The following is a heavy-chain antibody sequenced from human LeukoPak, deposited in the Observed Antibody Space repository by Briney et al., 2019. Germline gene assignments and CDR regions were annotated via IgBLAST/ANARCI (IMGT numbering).Heavy chain of an antibody. CDR2: INPSGGST. V-gene: IGHV1-46*01. J-gene: IGHJ4*02. D-gene: IGHD4-23*01. Sequence: ASVKVSCKASGYTFTSYHMHWVRQAPGQGLEWMGIINPSGGSTSYAQKFQGRVSMTRDTSTSTVYMELSSLRSEDTAVYYCARDDYGGNSDYWGQGTLVTVSS. CDR1: GYTFTSYH. CDR3: ARDDYGGNSDY.